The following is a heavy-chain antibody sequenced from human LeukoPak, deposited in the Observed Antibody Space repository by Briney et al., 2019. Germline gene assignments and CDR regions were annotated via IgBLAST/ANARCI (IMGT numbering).Heavy chain of an antibody. J-gene: IGHJ4*02. D-gene: IGHD3-16*01. V-gene: IGHV3-30*02. CDR3: VKEVSFGEMGGDN. CDR1: GFIFSNYG. CDR2: IKSDGSEK. Sequence: GGSLRLSCAASGFIFSNYGMHWVRQTPGKGLEWVTFIKSDGSEKDYADSVKGRFTISRDNSKSTLFLQMNSLRAEDMALYHCVKEVSFGEMGGDNWGQGTLVSVSS.